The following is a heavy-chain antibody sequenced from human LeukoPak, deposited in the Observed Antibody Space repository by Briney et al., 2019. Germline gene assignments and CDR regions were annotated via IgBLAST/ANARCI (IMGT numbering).Heavy chain of an antibody. CDR2: INHSGST. CDR1: GGPFSGYY. V-gene: IGHV4-34*01. J-gene: IGHJ5*02. Sequence: PSETLSLTCAVYGGPFSGYYWSWIRQPPGKGLEWIGEINHSGSTNYNPSLKSRVTISVDTSKNQFSLKLSSVTAADTAVYFCARFPRNYYDSSGFYLRDQTNWFDPWGQGTLVTVSS. D-gene: IGHD3-22*01. CDR3: ARFPRNYYDSSGFYLRDQTNWFDP.